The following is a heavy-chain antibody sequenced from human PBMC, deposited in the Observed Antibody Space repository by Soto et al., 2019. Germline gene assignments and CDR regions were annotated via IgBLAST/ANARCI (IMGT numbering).Heavy chain of an antibody. V-gene: IGHV3-72*01. CDR3: AREMFQFLESFPSYHYAMDV. J-gene: IGHJ6*02. CDR2: TKNKPNSYTT. CDR1: GLTFSDYY. D-gene: IGHD3-3*01. Sequence: GGSLRLSCATSGLTFSDYYMDWVRQAPGKGLEWVGRTKNKPNSYTTEYAASVKGRFTISRDDSKKSLYLQMNSLKTEDTAVYYCAREMFQFLESFPSYHYAMDVWGQGTSVTVSS.